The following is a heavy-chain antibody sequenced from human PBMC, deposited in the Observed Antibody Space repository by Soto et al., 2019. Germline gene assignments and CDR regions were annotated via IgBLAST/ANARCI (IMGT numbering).Heavy chain of an antibody. CDR3: ARGPSNGGWLDDY. D-gene: IGHD6-19*01. J-gene: IGHJ4*02. Sequence: EVQLVESGGGLVKPGGSLRLSCAASGFTFSSYTMNWVRQAPGKGLEWVSSISSSSSYIFYADSVKGRFTISRDNAKNSLYLQMHSLRAEDTAVYYCARGPSNGGWLDDYWGQGTLVTVSS. CDR1: GFTFSSYT. CDR2: ISSSSSYI. V-gene: IGHV3-21*01.